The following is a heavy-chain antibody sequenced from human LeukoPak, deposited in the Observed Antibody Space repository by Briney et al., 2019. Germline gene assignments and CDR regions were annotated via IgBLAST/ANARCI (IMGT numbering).Heavy chain of an antibody. CDR3: VRDWEHCLDY. D-gene: IGHD1-26*01. CDR2: INPNSGGT. CDR1: GYTFTDYY. J-gene: IGHJ4*02. V-gene: IGHV1-2*02. Sequence: ASVKVSCKASGYTFTDYYIHWVRQAPGQGLEWMGWINPNSGGTNYPQKFQGRVTMTRDTSISTAYMELSRLRSDDTAVYYCVRDWEHCLDYWGRGTLVTVSS.